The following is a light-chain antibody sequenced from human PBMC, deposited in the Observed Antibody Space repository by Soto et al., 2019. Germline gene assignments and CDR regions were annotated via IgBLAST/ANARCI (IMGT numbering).Light chain of an antibody. CDR2: EVS. CDR3: SSYTSTSTRI. V-gene: IGLV2-14*01. CDR1: SSDVGHYNY. Sequence: QSALTQPASVSGSPGQSLTISCTGTSSDVGHYNYVSWYQQHPGKAPKLMIYEVSNRPSGVSNRFSGSKSGSTAFLTISGLQAEDEADYYCSSYTSTSTRIFGTGTKLTVL. J-gene: IGLJ1*01.